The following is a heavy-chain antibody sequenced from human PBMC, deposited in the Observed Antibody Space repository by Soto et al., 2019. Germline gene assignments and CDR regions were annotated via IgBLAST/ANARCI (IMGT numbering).Heavy chain of an antibody. D-gene: IGHD3-22*01. J-gene: IGHJ4*02. CDR1: GYTFTGYY. Sequence: ASVKVSCKASGYTFTGYYMHWVRQAPGQGLEWMGWINPNSGGTNYAQKFQGRVTMTRDTSISTAYMELSRLRSDDTAVYYCARDPESEGGGYYYDSSGYNYWGQGTLVTVSS. CDR3: ARDPESEGGGYYYDSSGYNY. CDR2: INPNSGGT. V-gene: IGHV1-2*02.